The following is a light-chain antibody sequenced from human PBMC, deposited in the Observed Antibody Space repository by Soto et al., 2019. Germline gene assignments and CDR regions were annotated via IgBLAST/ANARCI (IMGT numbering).Light chain of an antibody. Sequence: QSVLTQPPSVSGAPGQRVTISCTGSSSNIGAGYDVHWYQQLPGTAPKLLIYRNSNRPSGVPDRFSGSKSGTSASQAITGLQAEDEADYYCHSYDSSLSGVVFGGGTKLTVL. CDR2: RNS. J-gene: IGLJ2*01. CDR3: HSYDSSLSGVV. CDR1: SSNIGAGYD. V-gene: IGLV1-40*01.